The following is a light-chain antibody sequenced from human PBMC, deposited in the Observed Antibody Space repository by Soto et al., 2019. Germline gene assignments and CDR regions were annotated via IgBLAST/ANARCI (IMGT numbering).Light chain of an antibody. Sequence: QSALTQPASVSGSPGRSVTISCTGSSSDVGDFNYVSWYQHLPGRAPKLIIYDVTNRPSGISYRFSASKSGRTASLTISGLQAEDEADYYCSSYSSSSTHVVFRGGTKLTVL. CDR1: SSDVGDFNY. CDR2: DVT. J-gene: IGLJ2*01. CDR3: SSYSSSSTHVV. V-gene: IGLV2-14*03.